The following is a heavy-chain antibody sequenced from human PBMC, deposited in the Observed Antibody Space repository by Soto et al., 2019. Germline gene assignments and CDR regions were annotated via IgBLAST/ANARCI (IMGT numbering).Heavy chain of an antibody. CDR1: GFTFSSYG. CDR3: ARDFPRGSSGPPRFDP. J-gene: IGHJ5*02. V-gene: IGHV3-33*01. Sequence: PGGVLRLSCAASGFTFSSYGMHWVRQAPGKGLEWVAVIWYDGSNKYYADSVKGRFTISRDNSKNTLYLQMNSLRAEDTAVYYCARDFPRGSSGPPRFDPWGQGTLVTVSS. CDR2: IWYDGSNK. D-gene: IGHD3-16*01.